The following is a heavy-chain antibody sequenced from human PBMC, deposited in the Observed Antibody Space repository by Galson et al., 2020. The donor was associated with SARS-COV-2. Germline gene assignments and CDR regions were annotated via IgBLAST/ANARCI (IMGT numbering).Heavy chain of an antibody. CDR3: ARGTRDITMIVVVMTAVSCHFDL. Sequence: SQAPETLSPTCAVYGGSFSDYYWSWIRQPPGRGLEWIGEVNHRGSTSYNPSLKSRIRISLHASKKQFSLKLSSVTAADSGVYYCARGTRDITMIVVVMTAVSCHFDLWGQGTLVTVSS. J-gene: IGHJ4*02. V-gene: IGHV4-34*01. D-gene: IGHD3-22*01. CDR2: VNHRGST. CDR1: GGSFSDYY.